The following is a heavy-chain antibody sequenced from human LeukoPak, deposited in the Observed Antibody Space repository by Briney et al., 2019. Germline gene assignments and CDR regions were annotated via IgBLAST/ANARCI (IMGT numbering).Heavy chain of an antibody. D-gene: IGHD5-24*01. Sequence: GRSLRLSCAASGYTFSSYGMHWVRQAPGKGLVWVSRINSDGSSTSYADSVKGRFTISRDNAKNTLYLQMNSLRAEDTAVYYCARDPDGYRSGGFDYWGQGTLVTVSS. V-gene: IGHV3-74*01. CDR2: INSDGSST. CDR1: GYTFSSYG. CDR3: ARDPDGYRSGGFDY. J-gene: IGHJ4*02.